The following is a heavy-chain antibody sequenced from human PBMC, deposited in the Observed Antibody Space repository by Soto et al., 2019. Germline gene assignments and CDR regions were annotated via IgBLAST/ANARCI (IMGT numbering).Heavy chain of an antibody. CDR1: GFTFSGYS. Sequence: VGSLRLSCAASGFTFSGYSVNWVRQAPGKGLEWVSYISSGSKTIYYAESVKGRFTVSRDNARNSQYLQMNSLRDEDTAAYYCAREDILGARSFDYWGQGTLVTVSS. CDR2: ISSGSKTI. J-gene: IGHJ4*02. D-gene: IGHD1-26*01. CDR3: AREDILGARSFDY. V-gene: IGHV3-48*02.